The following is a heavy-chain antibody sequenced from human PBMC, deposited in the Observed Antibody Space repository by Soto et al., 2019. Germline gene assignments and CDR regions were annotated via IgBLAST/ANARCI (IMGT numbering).Heavy chain of an antibody. CDR3: ARRTLGSSVGIGDY. J-gene: IGHJ4*02. V-gene: IGHV1-18*01. CDR2: ITADNGDT. D-gene: IGHD7-27*01. CDR1: GYTFTIYG. Sequence: GASVKVSCKXSGYTFTIYGISWVRQAPGQGLEWLGWITADNGDTKYAQKVQDRVTVTMDTSTTTVYMEVRSLTPDDTAVYYCARRTLGSSVGIGDYWGQGTLVTVSS.